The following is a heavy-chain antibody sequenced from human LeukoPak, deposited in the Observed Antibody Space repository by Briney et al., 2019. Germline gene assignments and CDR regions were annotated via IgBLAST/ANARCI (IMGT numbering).Heavy chain of an antibody. CDR2: LFYSGST. V-gene: IGHV4-39*07. CDR1: GGSISSTPYY. J-gene: IGHJ4*02. CDR3: AKEPTGAKTFDS. Sequence: PSETLSLTCTVSGGSISSTPYYWGWIRQPPGKGLEWIGSLFYSGSTYYNPSLKSLVTISVDTSNNQVSLILRSVTAADTAVYFCAKEPTGAKTFDSWGQGTLVTVSS. D-gene: IGHD7-27*01.